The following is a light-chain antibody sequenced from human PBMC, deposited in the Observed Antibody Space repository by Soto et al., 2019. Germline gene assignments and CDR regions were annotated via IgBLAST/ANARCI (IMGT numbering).Light chain of an antibody. J-gene: IGKJ1*01. CDR2: AAS. Sequence: DIQMTQSPSSLSASVGDIVTITCRASQGISNYLAWYQQKPGKVPKLLIYAASTLQSGVPSRFSGSGSGTEFTLTISSLQSEDFAVYYCQQYNNWPSWTFGQGTKVDIK. CDR3: QQYNNWPSWT. CDR1: QGISNY. V-gene: IGKV1-27*01.